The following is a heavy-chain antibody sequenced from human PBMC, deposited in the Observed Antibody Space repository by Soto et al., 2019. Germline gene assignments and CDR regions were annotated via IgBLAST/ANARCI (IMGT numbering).Heavy chain of an antibody. Sequence: PVESLKISCKGSGYSFTSYCIGWGRQMPGKGLEWMGIIYPGDSDTRYSPSFQGQVTISADKSISTAYLQWSSLKASDTAMYYCASSNGYCSSTTCDPSAYYYYGMDVWGQGTTVTVT. J-gene: IGHJ6*02. CDR3: ASSNGYCSSTTCDPSAYYYYGMDV. CDR2: IYPGDSDT. CDR1: GYSFTSYC. D-gene: IGHD2-2*03. V-gene: IGHV5-51*01.